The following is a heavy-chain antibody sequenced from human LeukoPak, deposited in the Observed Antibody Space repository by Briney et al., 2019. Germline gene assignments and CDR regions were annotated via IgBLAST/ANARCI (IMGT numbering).Heavy chain of an antibody. CDR2: IYYSGST. CDR3: ARQVSSWYTSYGMDV. Sequence: SETLSLTCTVSGASISSGDFYWRWIRQPPGKGLEWIGYIYYSGSTNYNPSLKSRVTISVDTSKNQFSLKLSSVTAADTAVYYCARQVSSWYTSYGMDVWGQGTTVTVSS. V-gene: IGHV4-61*08. CDR1: GASISSGDFY. D-gene: IGHD6-13*01. J-gene: IGHJ6*02.